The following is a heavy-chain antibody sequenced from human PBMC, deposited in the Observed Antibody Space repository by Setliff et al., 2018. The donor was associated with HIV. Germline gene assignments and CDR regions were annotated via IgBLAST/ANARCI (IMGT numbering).Heavy chain of an antibody. J-gene: IGHJ4*02. CDR1: GFTFSSYA. CDR3: ASHFGYCSSTSCEGY. CDR2: ISGSGRTT. V-gene: IGHV3-23*01. D-gene: IGHD2-2*01. Sequence: GGSLRLSCAASGFTFSSYAMSWVRQAPGKGLEWVSVISGSGRTTYYADSVKGRFTISRDNAKNSLYLQMNSLRAEDTAVYYCASHFGYCSSTSCEGYWGQGALVTVSS.